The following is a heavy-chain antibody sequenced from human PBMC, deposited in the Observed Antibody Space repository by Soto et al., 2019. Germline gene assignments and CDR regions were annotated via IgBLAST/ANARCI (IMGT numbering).Heavy chain of an antibody. V-gene: IGHV3-23*01. D-gene: IGHD3-22*01. CDR3: AKDHTVVIRDAFDF. CDR2: ISDSGTGT. Sequence: EVQILESGGGLVQPGGSLRLSCAASGFTFSSYAMYWVRQAPGKGLAWVSGISDSGTGTYYADSVKGRFTISRDNSNNRVYLQTKRLRAEGKAVYYCAKDHTVVIRDAFDFWGQGTMDNVSS. J-gene: IGHJ3*01. CDR1: GFTFSSYA.